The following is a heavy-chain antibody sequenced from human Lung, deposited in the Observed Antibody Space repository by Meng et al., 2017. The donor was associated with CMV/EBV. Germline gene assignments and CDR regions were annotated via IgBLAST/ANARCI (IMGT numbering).Heavy chain of an antibody. CDR3: ARDYYDSGAYYYTEEYYHGLDV. D-gene: IGHD3-22*01. J-gene: IGHJ6*02. Sequence: SDPXSFXCAISGDSVSSNSAAWNWISQSPSRGLGWLGRTYYRSKWYDDYAMAVKSRITINPDTSKNQFSLQLNSVTPEDTAVYYCARDYYDSGAYYYTEEYYHGLDVWXQGTTVTVSS. CDR1: GDSVSSNSAA. V-gene: IGHV6-1*01. CDR2: TYYRSKWYD.